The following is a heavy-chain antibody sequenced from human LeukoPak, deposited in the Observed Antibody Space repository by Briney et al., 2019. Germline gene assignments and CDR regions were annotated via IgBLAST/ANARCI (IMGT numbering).Heavy chain of an antibody. D-gene: IGHD6-13*01. CDR1: GFTFSSYA. Sequence: GGSLRLSCAASGFTFSSYAMSWVRQAPGTGLEWVSSMSASGGSTYYADSVKGRFTVSRDNSKSTLYLQMNSLRAEDAAVYYCAKDSAEQQLVRDFDYWGQGTLVTVSS. CDR3: AKDSAEQQLVRDFDY. J-gene: IGHJ4*02. V-gene: IGHV3-23*01. CDR2: MSASGGST.